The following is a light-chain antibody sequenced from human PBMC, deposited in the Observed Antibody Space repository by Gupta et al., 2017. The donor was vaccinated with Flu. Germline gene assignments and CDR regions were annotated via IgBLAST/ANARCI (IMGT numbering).Light chain of an antibody. Sequence: DIQLTQSPSSVSASVGDTVAITCRASREVGTWLAWYQQKPGKAPKALIYSVSTLHSGVPSRFSGSGSGTDFTLTINSLQPEDLATYFCQQMNSFPLTFGGGTKVEIK. CDR3: QQMNSFPLT. CDR2: SVS. V-gene: IGKV1-12*01. J-gene: IGKJ4*02. CDR1: REVGTW.